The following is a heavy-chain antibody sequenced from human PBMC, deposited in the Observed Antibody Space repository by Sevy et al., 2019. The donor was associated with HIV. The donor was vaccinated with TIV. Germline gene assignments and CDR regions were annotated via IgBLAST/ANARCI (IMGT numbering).Heavy chain of an antibody. Sequence: GGSLRLSCAASGFTFSKYSMSWVRQPPGKGLEWVSTLSFGCGEVNYADSVKGRFTISRDNSKSSVYLQMNNLRPEDTAVYYCAREGCTKPHDYWGQGTLVTVSS. V-gene: IGHV3-23*01. CDR3: AREGCTKPHDY. D-gene: IGHD2-8*01. CDR1: GFTFSKYS. J-gene: IGHJ4*02. CDR2: LSFGCGEV.